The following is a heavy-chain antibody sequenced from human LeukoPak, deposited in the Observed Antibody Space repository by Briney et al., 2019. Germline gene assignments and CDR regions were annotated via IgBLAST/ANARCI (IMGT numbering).Heavy chain of an antibody. D-gene: IGHD3-22*01. CDR3: ARDRYYYDSSGYYSFQKLDY. J-gene: IGHJ4*02. CDR1: GYTFTGYY. CDR2: INPNSGGT. Sequence: ASVKVSCKASGYTFTGYYMHWVRQAPGQGLEWMGRINPNSGGTNYAQKFQGRVTMTRDTSISTAYMELSRLRSDDTAVYYCARDRYYYDSSGYYSFQKLDYWGQGTLVTVSS. V-gene: IGHV1-2*06.